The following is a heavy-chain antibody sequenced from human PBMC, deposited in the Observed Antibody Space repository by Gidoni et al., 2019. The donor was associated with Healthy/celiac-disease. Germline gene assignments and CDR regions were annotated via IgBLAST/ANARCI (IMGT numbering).Heavy chain of an antibody. J-gene: IGHJ5*02. CDR2: IKQDGSEK. D-gene: IGHD7-27*01. Sequence: EVQLVESGGGLVQPGGSLRLSCAASVFTFSSYWMSWVRQAPGKGLEWVANIKQDGSEKYYVDSVKGRFTISRDNAKNSLYLQMNSLRAEDTAVYYCARDPQLGIGWFDPWGQGTLVTVSS. CDR3: ARDPQLGIGWFDP. V-gene: IGHV3-7*01. CDR1: VFTFSSYW.